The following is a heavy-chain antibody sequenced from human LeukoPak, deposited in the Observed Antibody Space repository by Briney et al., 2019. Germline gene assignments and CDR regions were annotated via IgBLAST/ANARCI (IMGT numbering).Heavy chain of an antibody. CDR2: MNPNSGNT. D-gene: IGHD1/OR15-1a*01. J-gene: IGHJ4*02. CDR1: GYTFTSYD. V-gene: IGHV1-8*03. CDR3: ATTYPGTKRFDY. Sequence: ASVKVSCKASGYTFTSYDINWVRQATGQGLEWMGWMNPNSGNTGYAQKFQGRVTITRNTSISTAYMELSSLRSEDTAVYYCATTYPGTKRFDYWGQGTLVTVSS.